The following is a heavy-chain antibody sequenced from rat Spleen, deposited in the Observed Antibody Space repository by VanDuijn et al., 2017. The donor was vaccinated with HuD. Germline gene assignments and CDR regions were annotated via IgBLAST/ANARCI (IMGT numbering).Heavy chain of an antibody. CDR2: INYSCST. V-gene: IGHV3-1*01. D-gene: IGHD1-1*01. CDR3: ARWDYYSPRWYFDF. J-gene: IGHJ1*01. Sequence: EVQLQESGPGLVKPSQSLSLTCSVTGYSITSYFWGWIRKFPGNKMEWMGYINYSCSTIYIPSLKSRISITRDTSKNTFFLHLNSVPTEDTATYYCARWDYYSPRWYFDFWGPGTMVTVSS. CDR1: GYSITSYF.